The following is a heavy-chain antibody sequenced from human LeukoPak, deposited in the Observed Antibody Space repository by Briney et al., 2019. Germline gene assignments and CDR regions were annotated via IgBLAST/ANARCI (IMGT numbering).Heavy chain of an antibody. D-gene: IGHD1-26*01. CDR3: ARGIVGATVADY. J-gene: IGHJ4*02. CDR2: ITSDGSYT. CDR1: GFTFSSYW. Sequence: GGSLRLSCAASGFTFSSYWMHWVRQAPGEGLVWVSRITSDGSYTGYADSVKGRFTISRDDAKNALYLQMNSLRVEDTAVYYCARGIVGATVADYWGQGTLVTVSS. V-gene: IGHV3-74*01.